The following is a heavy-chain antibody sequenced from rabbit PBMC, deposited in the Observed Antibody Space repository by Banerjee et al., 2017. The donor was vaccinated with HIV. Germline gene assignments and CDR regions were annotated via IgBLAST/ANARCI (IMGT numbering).Heavy chain of an antibody. CDR3: ASDLGGTYDFGL. CDR2: IYTTVGIT. V-gene: IGHV1S45*01. Sequence: QQHLEESGGGLVKPGGTLTLTCTTSGFSFSSGYDICWVRQALGKGLEWNACIYTTVGITAYASWAKGRFTISKTSSTTVTLQMTSLTAADTATYFCASDLGGTYDFGLWGPGTLVTVS. J-gene: IGHJ4*01. D-gene: IGHD5-1*01. CDR1: GFSFSSGYD.